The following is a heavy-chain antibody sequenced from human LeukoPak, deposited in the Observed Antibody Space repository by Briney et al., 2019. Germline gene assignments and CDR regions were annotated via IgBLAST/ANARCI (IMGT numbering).Heavy chain of an antibody. CDR2: ISSSGSTI. Sequence: GGSLRLSCAASGFIFSSYEMNWVRQAPGKGLEWVSYISSSGSTIYYADSVKGRFTISRDNAKNTLYLQMNSLRAEDTAVYYCARLDILTGNYYYFNFWGQGALVTVS. CDR1: GFIFSSYE. J-gene: IGHJ4*02. D-gene: IGHD3-9*01. CDR3: ARLDILTGNYYYFNF. V-gene: IGHV3-48*03.